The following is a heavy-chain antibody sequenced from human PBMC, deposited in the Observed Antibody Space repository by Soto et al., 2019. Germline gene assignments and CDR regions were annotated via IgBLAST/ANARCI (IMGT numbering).Heavy chain of an antibody. Sequence: EVQLLESGGGLVQPGGSLRLSCAASGFTFTTYAMSWVRQAPGKGLEWVSTISSSGGSTYYADSVKGRFTISRDNSKNTLYLQMNSLRAEDTAVYYCAKELWEVYGMDVWGQGTTVTVSS. CDR2: ISSSGGST. CDR3: AKELWEVYGMDV. D-gene: IGHD1-26*01. CDR1: GFTFTTYA. J-gene: IGHJ6*02. V-gene: IGHV3-23*01.